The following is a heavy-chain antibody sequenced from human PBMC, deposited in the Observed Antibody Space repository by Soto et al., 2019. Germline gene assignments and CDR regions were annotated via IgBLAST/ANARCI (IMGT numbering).Heavy chain of an antibody. D-gene: IGHD2-15*01. CDR3: ASATVVAATFDF. V-gene: IGHV3-21*01. CDR2: ISSGSSNI. J-gene: IGHJ4*02. CDR1: GFAFRSYN. Sequence: PGGSLRLSCAASGFAFRSYNMNWVRQAPGKGLEWVASISSGSSNIYYADSVKGRFTISRDNAKNSLFLQMDSLRAEDSAVYYCASATVVAATFDFWGQETLVRLL.